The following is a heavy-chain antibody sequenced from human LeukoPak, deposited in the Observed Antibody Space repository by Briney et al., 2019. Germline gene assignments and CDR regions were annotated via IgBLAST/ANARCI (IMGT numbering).Heavy chain of an antibody. V-gene: IGHV4-38-2*02. CDR1: GDFISSGFH. CDR3: ARTPIGGGYDIDY. CDR2: IYHSGGT. J-gene: IGHJ4*02. Sequence: SSETPSLTCTVSGDFISSGFHWGWIRQPPGKGLEWIGSIYHSGGTFYNPSLKSRVTISVDTSENQLSLKLRSVTAADTAVYYCARTPIGGGYDIDYWGQGTLVTVSS. D-gene: IGHD3-10*01.